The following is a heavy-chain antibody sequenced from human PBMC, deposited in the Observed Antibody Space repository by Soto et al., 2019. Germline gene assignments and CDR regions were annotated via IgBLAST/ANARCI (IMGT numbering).Heavy chain of an antibody. CDR2: IKSKTDGGTT. V-gene: IGHV3-15*07. Sequence: EVQLVESGGGLVKPGGSLRLSCAASGFTFSNAWMNWVRQAPEKGLEWVGRIKSKTDGGTTDYAAPVKGRFTISRDDSKNTLYLQMNSLKTEDTAVYYCTATFHLYSSGWSWYFDLWGRGTLVTVSS. CDR3: TATFHLYSSGWSWYFDL. J-gene: IGHJ2*01. CDR1: GFTFSNAW. D-gene: IGHD6-19*01.